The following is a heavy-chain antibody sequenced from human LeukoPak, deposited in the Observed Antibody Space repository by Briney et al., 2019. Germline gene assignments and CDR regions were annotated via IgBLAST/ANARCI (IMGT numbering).Heavy chain of an antibody. D-gene: IGHD3-10*01. CDR1: GGSFSGYY. CDR3: ARLRYYYGSGSYPRKLYYFDY. CDR2: INHSGST. Sequence: SETLSLTCAVYGGSFSGYYWSWIRQPPGMGLEWIGEINHSGSTNYNPSLKSRVTISVDTSKNQFSLKLSSVTAADTAVYYCARLRYYYGSGSYPRKLYYFDYWGQGTLVTVSS. J-gene: IGHJ4*02. V-gene: IGHV4-34*01.